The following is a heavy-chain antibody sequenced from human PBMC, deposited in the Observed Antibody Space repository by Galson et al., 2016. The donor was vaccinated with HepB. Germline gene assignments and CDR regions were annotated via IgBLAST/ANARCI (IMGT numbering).Heavy chain of an antibody. CDR3: VRDHSVVPATAYNWFDP. CDR1: GFAFSSHW. J-gene: IGHJ5*02. D-gene: IGHD2-21*02. CDR2: INSDGTIS. Sequence: SLRLSCAASGFAFSSHWMHWVRQAPGKGLMWVARINSDGTISNYADSVKGRFTISRDNAKNTLYWEMNSLRAEDTAVYNCVRDHSVVPATAYNWFDPWGQGTLVTVSS. V-gene: IGHV3-74*01.